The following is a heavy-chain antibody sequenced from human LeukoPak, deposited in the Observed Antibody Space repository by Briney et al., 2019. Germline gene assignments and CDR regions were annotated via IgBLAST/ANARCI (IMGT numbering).Heavy chain of an antibody. CDR1: GFTFSNCW. J-gene: IGHJ4*02. CDR3: ARTIRGY. D-gene: IGHD3-10*01. V-gene: IGHV3-7*01. Sequence: PGGSLRLSCAASGFTFSNCWMSWVRQAPGKGLEWVANIKDDGSEKYYVDSVKGRFTISRDNAKNSLYLQMNSLRAEDTAVYYCARTIRGYWGQGTLVTVSS. CDR2: IKDDGSEK.